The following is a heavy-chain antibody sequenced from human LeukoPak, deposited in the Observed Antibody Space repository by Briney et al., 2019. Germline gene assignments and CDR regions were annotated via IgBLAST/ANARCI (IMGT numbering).Heavy chain of an antibody. Sequence: SVKVSCKASGGTFSSYAISWVRQAPGQGLEWMGGIIPIFGTANYAQKFQGRVTITADECTSTAYMELSSLRSEDTAVYYCAREWYYDFWSGYLDWFDPWGQGTLVTVSS. J-gene: IGHJ5*02. CDR3: AREWYYDFWSGYLDWFDP. D-gene: IGHD3-3*01. CDR1: GGTFSSYA. CDR2: IIPIFGTA. V-gene: IGHV1-69*13.